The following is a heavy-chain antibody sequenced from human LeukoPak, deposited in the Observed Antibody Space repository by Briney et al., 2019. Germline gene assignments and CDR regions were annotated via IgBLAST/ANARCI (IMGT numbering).Heavy chain of an antibody. D-gene: IGHD4-23*01. CDR3: ATSDYGGLDY. CDR2: ISDSSNYI. CDR1: GFTFDDYA. Sequence: GGSLRLSCAASGFTFDDYAMHWVRQAPGKGLEWVSSISDSSNYIYYADSVKGRFTISRDNAKNSLYLQMNSLRAEDTAVYYCATSDYGGLDYWGQGTLVTVSS. V-gene: IGHV3-21*01. J-gene: IGHJ4*02.